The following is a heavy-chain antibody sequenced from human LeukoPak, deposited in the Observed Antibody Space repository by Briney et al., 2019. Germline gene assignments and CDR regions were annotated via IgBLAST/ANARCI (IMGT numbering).Heavy chain of an antibody. D-gene: IGHD4-17*01. CDR1: GGSISSGGYS. CDR2: IYHSGST. J-gene: IGHJ5*02. V-gene: IGHV4-30-2*01. Sequence: SETLSLTCAVSGGSISSGGYSWSWIRQPPGKGLGWIGYIYHSGSTYYNPSLKSRVTISVDRSKNQFSLKLSSVTAADTAVYYCARNPPTTVTAKWWFDHWGQRTLVTVSS. CDR3: ARNPPTTVTAKWWFDH.